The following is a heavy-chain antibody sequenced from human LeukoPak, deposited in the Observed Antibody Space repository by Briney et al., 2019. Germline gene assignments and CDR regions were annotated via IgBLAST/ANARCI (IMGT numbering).Heavy chain of an antibody. V-gene: IGHV3-21*01. CDR3: ARDSRREWFGVRGGDAFDI. J-gene: IGHJ3*02. CDR1: GFTFSSYA. Sequence: GGSLRLSCAASGFTFSSYAMSWVRQAPGKGLEWVSSISSSSSYIYYADSVKGRFTISRDNAKNSLYLQMNSLRAEDTAVYYCARDSRREWFGVRGGDAFDIWGQGTMATVSS. CDR2: ISSSSSYI. D-gene: IGHD3-10*01.